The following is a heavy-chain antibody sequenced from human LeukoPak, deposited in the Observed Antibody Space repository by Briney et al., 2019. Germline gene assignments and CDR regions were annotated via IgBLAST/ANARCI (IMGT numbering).Heavy chain of an antibody. CDR3: ARRSCGSTSCYSAFDI. CDR1: GYSFSSYW. D-gene: IGHD2-2*02. V-gene: IGHV5-51*01. J-gene: IGHJ3*02. CDR2: IYPGDSDT. Sequence: GESLKISCKSSGYSFSSYWIAWVRQMPGKGLEWMGIIYPGDSDTRYSPSFQGQVTISADKSISTAYLQWSSLKASDTAMYYCARRSCGSTSCYSAFDIWGQGTMVTVSS.